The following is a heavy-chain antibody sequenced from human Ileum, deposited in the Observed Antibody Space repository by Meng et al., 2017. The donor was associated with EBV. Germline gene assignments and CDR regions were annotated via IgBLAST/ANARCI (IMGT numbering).Heavy chain of an antibody. Sequence: QVQRQGSGPGLVNPSQNLSLTFTVSGGSISSGGYYWSWIRQHPGKGLEWIGYIHSSGSTYYNPSLRSRLTISVDTSKNQFSLKLSSVTAADTAVYYCARASYGSGSPLGESWFDPWGQGTLVTVSS. CDR1: GGSISSGGYY. J-gene: IGHJ5*02. V-gene: IGHV4-31*03. CDR3: ARASYGSGSPLGESWFDP. D-gene: IGHD3-10*01. CDR2: IHSSGST.